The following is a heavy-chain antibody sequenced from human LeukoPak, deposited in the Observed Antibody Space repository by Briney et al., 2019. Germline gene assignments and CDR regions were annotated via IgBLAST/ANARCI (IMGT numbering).Heavy chain of an antibody. CDR2: IYPGDSDT. J-gene: IGHJ4*02. CDR1: GYSFTSYW. CDR3: ARQGKDGYRVVDY. V-gene: IGHV5-51*01. Sequence: GESLQISCQGSGYSFTSYWIGWVRQMPGKGLEWMGIIYPGDSDTRYSPSFQGQVTISADKSISTAYLQWSSLKASDTAMYHCARQGKDGYRVVDYWGQGTLVTVSS. D-gene: IGHD5-24*01.